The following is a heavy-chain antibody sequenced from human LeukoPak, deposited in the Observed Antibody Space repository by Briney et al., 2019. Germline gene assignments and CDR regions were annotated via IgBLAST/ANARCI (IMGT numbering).Heavy chain of an antibody. V-gene: IGHV1-8*02. CDR2: MNPNSGKT. Sequence: ASVKVSCKASGYSFTNYDINWVRQATGQGLEWMGWMNPNSGKTGYAQKFQGRVTMTRNTTISTAYMELSSLRSEDTAVYYCARARRYFDWLLYRDFYFDYWGQGTLVTVSS. CDR1: GYSFTNYD. CDR3: ARARRYFDWLLYRDFYFDY. D-gene: IGHD3-9*01. J-gene: IGHJ4*02.